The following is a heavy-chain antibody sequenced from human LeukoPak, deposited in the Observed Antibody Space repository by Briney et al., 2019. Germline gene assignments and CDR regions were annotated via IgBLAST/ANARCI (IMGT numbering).Heavy chain of an antibody. Sequence: SETLSLTCTVFGGSISSSSYYWGWIRQPPGKGLEWIGSIYYSGSTYYNPSLKSRVTISVDTSKNQFSLKLSSVTAADTAVYYCASELLWFGEFNPIDYWGQGTLVTVSS. CDR3: ASELLWFGEFNPIDY. CDR1: GGSISSSSYY. CDR2: IYYSGST. J-gene: IGHJ4*02. D-gene: IGHD3-10*01. V-gene: IGHV4-39*01.